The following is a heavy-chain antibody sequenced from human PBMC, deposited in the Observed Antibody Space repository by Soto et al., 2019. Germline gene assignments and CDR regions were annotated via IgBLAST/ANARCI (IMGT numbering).Heavy chain of an antibody. Sequence: EVQLVESGGGLVQSGGSLRLSCTASGFTFSSYWMSWVRQGPGKGPEWVANIKQDGSEIYYVDSVKGRFTISRDNAKSSLYLQMTSLRAEDTAVYHCAKSLSAIPGDSWGQGTLVIVSS. CDR2: IKQDGSEI. D-gene: IGHD2-2*01. CDR1: GFTFSSYW. J-gene: IGHJ4*02. CDR3: AKSLSAIPGDS. V-gene: IGHV3-7*05.